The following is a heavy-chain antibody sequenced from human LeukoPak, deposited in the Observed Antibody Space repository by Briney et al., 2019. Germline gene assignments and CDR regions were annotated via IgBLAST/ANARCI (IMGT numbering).Heavy chain of an antibody. J-gene: IGHJ4*02. D-gene: IGHD3-9*01. V-gene: IGHV1-2*02. CDR1: GYSFTDYY. Sequence: ASVKVSCKASGYSFTDYYINWVRQAPGQGLEWMEWINPTSGGTNYAQKFQDRVTMTRDTSISTAYMEVGRLGSADTAVYYCARSPHILTGENFDYWGQGTLVTVSS. CDR2: INPTSGGT. CDR3: ARSPHILTGENFDY.